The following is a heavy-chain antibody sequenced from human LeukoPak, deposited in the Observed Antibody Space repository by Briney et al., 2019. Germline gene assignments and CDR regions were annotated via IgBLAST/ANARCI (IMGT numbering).Heavy chain of an antibody. Sequence: SETLSLTCSVSGDSINSSTSYWGWVRQPPGKGLEWIGTIFYSGSIYNNPSLKSRVTMSLGTSKNQFSLRLRSVTAADTAFYYCARVFRFSYFDYWGQGALITVS. CDR3: ARVFRFSYFDY. J-gene: IGHJ4*02. D-gene: IGHD3-3*01. CDR2: IFYSGSI. CDR1: GDSINSSTSY. V-gene: IGHV4-39*07.